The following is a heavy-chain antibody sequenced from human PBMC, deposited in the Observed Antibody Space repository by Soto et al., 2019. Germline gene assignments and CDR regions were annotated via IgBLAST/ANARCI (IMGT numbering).Heavy chain of an antibody. D-gene: IGHD3-16*01. V-gene: IGHV3-23*01. CDR3: AKGLARYFYYYMDV. Sequence: GSLRLSCAACGFTFSSYAMRWVRQAPGKGLDWVSAISAGGGSTYYADSVKGRFTISRDNSKNTLYLQMNSLRAEDTAIYYCAKGLARYFYYYMDVWGKGTTVTVSS. CDR2: ISAGGGST. J-gene: IGHJ6*03. CDR1: GFTFSSYA.